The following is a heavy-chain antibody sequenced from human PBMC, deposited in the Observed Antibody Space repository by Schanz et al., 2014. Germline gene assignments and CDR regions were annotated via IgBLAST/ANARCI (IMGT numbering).Heavy chain of an antibody. Sequence: VQLVESGGGVVQPGRSLRLSCAASGFTFSRYGMHWVRQSPGKGLEWVANIKQDGSEKYYVDSVKGRFTISRDNAKNSLYLQMNSLTAEDTAVYYCARGVRIDYWGQGTLVTVSS. CDR1: GFTFSRYG. CDR3: ARGVRIDY. J-gene: IGHJ4*02. V-gene: IGHV3-7*01. CDR2: IKQDGSEK. D-gene: IGHD3-3*01.